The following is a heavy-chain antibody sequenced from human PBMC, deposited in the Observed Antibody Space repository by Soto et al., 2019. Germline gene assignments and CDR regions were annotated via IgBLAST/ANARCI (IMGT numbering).Heavy chain of an antibody. Sequence: QVQLQQWGAGLLKPSETLSLTCAVYGGSFSGYYWSWIRQPPGKGLEWIGEINHSGSTNYNPSLKSRVTISVDTSKNQFSLKLSSVTAADTAVYYCARGTASTSWGSDALYIWGQGTMVTVSS. CDR2: INHSGST. J-gene: IGHJ3*02. V-gene: IGHV4-34*01. CDR1: GGSFSGYY. CDR3: ARGTASTSWGSDALYI. D-gene: IGHD2-2*01.